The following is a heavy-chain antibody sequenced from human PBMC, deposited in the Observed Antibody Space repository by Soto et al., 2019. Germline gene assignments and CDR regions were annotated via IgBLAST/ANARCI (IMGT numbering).Heavy chain of an antibody. Sequence: EVQLVESGGGLVQPGGSLRLSCAASGFSFSGYWMSWVRQAPGQGLEWVACIKPDGSEDNYVDSVKGRFTISRDNAKNSLYLQMNSLRAEDTAVYYCAKERVVVKNYGMDVWGQGTTVTVSS. D-gene: IGHD3-22*01. J-gene: IGHJ6*02. CDR3: AKERVVVKNYGMDV. V-gene: IGHV3-7*01. CDR1: GFSFSGYW. CDR2: IKPDGSED.